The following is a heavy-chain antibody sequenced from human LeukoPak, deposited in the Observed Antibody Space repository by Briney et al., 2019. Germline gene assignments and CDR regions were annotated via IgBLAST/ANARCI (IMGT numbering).Heavy chain of an antibody. Sequence: ASVRVSCKASGGTFSSYWMSWVRQAPGQGLEWMGGIIPIFGTANYAQKFQGRVTITADESTSTDYMELSSLRSEDTAVYYCAMDHRRGGRGQNTFDIWGQGTLVTVSS. J-gene: IGHJ4*02. CDR1: GGTFSSYW. D-gene: IGHD2/OR15-2a*01. CDR2: IIPIFGTA. CDR3: AMDHRRGGRGQNTFDI. V-gene: IGHV1-69*13.